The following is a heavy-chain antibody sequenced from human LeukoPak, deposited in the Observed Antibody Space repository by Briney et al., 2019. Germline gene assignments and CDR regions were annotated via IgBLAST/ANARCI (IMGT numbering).Heavy chain of an antibody. CDR2: IYYSGST. CDR1: GVSISSYY. V-gene: IGHV4-59*01. D-gene: IGHD5-18*01. Sequence: SETLSFTCTVSGVSISSYYWSWLRQPPGKGLEWMGNIYYSGSTNYNPSLKSRVTISVDTSKNQFSLKLSSVTAADTAVYYCARDTAMGLYYYGMDVWGKGTTVTVSS. CDR3: ARDTAMGLYYYGMDV. J-gene: IGHJ6*04.